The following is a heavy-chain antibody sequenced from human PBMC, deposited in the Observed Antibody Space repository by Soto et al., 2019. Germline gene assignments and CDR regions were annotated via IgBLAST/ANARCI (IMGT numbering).Heavy chain of an antibody. D-gene: IGHD6-6*01. Sequence: KASETLSLTCTVSGGSISSGDYYWSWIRQPPGKGLEWIGYIYYSGSTYYNPSLKSRVTISVDTSKNQFSLKLSSVTAADTAVYYCAREQLGAHYYYGMDVWGQGTTVTVSS. J-gene: IGHJ6*02. CDR1: GGSISSGDYY. CDR3: AREQLGAHYYYGMDV. V-gene: IGHV4-30-4*01. CDR2: IYYSGST.